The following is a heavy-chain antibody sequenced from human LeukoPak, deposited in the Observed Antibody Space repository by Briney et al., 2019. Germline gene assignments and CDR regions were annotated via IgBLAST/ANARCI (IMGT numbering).Heavy chain of an antibody. CDR1: GGTFSSYA. Sequence: SVKVSCKASGGTFSSYAISWVRQAPGQGLEWRGGIIPIFGTANYAQKFQGRVTITADESTSTAYMELSSLRSEDTAVYYCASSPRGLVSTTYFDYWGQGTLVTVSS. CDR2: IIPIFGTA. D-gene: IGHD5/OR15-5a*01. V-gene: IGHV1-69*13. CDR3: ASSPRGLVSTTYFDY. J-gene: IGHJ4*02.